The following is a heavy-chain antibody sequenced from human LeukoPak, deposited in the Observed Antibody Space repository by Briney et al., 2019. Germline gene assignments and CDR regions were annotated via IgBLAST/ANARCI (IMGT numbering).Heavy chain of an antibody. CDR3: AELGITMIGGV. V-gene: IGHV3-11*04. CDR2: ISSSDRST. J-gene: IGHJ6*04. Sequence: GGSLRLSCAASGFTFSDYYMTWIRQAPGKGLEWVSYISSSDRSTYYADSGKGRFTISRDNAKNSLYLQMDSLRAEDTAVYYCAELGITMIGGVWGKGTTVAISS. CDR1: GFTFSDYY. D-gene: IGHD3-10*02.